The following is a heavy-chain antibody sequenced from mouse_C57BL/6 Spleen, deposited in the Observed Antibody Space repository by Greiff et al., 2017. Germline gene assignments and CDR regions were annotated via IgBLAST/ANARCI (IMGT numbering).Heavy chain of an antibody. J-gene: IGHJ2*01. Sequence: DVQLQESGPGLVKPSQSLSLTCSVTGYSITSGYYWNWIRQFPGNKLEWMGYISYDGSNNYNPSLKNRISITRDTSKNQFFLKLNSVTTEDTATYYCVLGPNYFDYWGQGTTLTVSS. CDR1: GYSITSGYY. CDR3: VLGPNYFDY. V-gene: IGHV3-6*01. CDR2: ISYDGSN. D-gene: IGHD4-1*01.